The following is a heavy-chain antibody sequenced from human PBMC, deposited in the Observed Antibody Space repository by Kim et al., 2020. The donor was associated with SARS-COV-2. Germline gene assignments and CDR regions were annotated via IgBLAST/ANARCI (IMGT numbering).Heavy chain of an antibody. CDR2: INHSGST. CDR1: GGSFSGYY. V-gene: IGHV4-34*01. D-gene: IGHD3-10*01. J-gene: IGHJ6*02. Sequence: SETLSLTCAVYGGSFSGYYWSWIRQPPGKGLEWIGEINHSGSTNYNPSLKSRVTISVDTSKNQFSLKLSSVTAADTAVYYCARGPLRLWFGELSRYYYYGMDVWGQGTTVTVSS. CDR3: ARGPLRLWFGELSRYYYYGMDV.